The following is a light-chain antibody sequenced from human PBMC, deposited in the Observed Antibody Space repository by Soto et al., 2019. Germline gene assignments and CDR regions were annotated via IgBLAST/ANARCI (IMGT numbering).Light chain of an antibody. J-gene: IGKJ1*01. V-gene: IGKV1-39*01. CDR2: AAT. CDR3: QQTYTTPRT. Sequence: DIQMTQSPSSLSASVGDRVTITCRASQSISSFLNWYQQKPGEAPKLLIYAATSLHSGVPSRFSGSESATDFTLTISRLQPEDFATYYCQQTYTTPRTFGQGTTVEI. CDR1: QSISSF.